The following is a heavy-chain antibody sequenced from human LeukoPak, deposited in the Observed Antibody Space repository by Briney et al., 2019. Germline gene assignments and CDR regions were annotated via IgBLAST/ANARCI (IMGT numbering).Heavy chain of an antibody. CDR2: ISYDGSKK. V-gene: IGHV3-30*18. CDR3: AKDPRGVVVVGPQY. D-gene: IGHD3-10*01. J-gene: IGHJ4*02. Sequence: GESLRLSCAASGFTFSSYGLHWVRQAPGKGLEWVAFISYDGSKKYYVDSVKGRFTISRDNSKNTVFLQMKSLRVEDTAVYFCAKDPRGVVVVGPQYWGQGTLVTVSS. CDR1: GFTFSSYG.